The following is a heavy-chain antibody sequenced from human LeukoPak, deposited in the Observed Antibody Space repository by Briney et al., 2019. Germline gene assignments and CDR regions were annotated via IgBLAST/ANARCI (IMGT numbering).Heavy chain of an antibody. D-gene: IGHD3-3*01. Sequence: SETLSLTCIVSGGSINNSYWSWIRQPPGKGLEWIGYIYYTGGTNYNPSLKSRLSISLDTSKNQFPLMLSSVTAADTAVYFCARLDFLFFDYWGRGTLVTVSS. CDR3: ARLDFLFFDY. CDR1: GGSINNSY. CDR2: IYYTGGT. V-gene: IGHV4-59*08. J-gene: IGHJ4*02.